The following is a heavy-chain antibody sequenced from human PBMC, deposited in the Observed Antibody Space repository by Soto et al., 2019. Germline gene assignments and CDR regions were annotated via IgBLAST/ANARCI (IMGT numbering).Heavy chain of an antibody. V-gene: IGHV3-23*01. J-gene: IGHJ6*02. D-gene: IGHD3-3*01. Sequence: GGSLRLSCAASGFAVSDYYMSWVRQAPGKGLEWVSAISGSGGSTYYADSVKGRFTISRDNSKNTLYLQMNSLRAEDTAVYYCANPRYDFWSGYYTGSRGGMDVWGQGTTVTVSS. CDR1: GFAVSDYY. CDR2: ISGSGGST. CDR3: ANPRYDFWSGYYTGSRGGMDV.